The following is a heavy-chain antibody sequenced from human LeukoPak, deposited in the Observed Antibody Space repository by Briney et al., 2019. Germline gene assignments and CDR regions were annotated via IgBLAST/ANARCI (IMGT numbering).Heavy chain of an antibody. CDR2: ISGGGDNR. Sequence: GGSLRLSCAASGFTFSTYSMTWVRQAPGKGLEWVSIISGGGDNRYYADSVKGRFTISRDNSKNTLYLQMNSLRAEDTAVYYCAKGQITRSDRFDYWGQGTLVTVSP. J-gene: IGHJ4*02. D-gene: IGHD3-16*01. CDR1: GFTFSTYS. V-gene: IGHV3-23*01. CDR3: AKGQITRSDRFDY.